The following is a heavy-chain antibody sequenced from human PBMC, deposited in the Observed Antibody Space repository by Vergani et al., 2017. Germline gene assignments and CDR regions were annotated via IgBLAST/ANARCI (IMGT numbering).Heavy chain of an antibody. D-gene: IGHD3-10*01. V-gene: IGHV1-3*04. CDR3: VTSGYGVTGGPYFDY. Sequence: QVQLVQSGAEVKKPGSSVKVSCKASGYTFTSYAMHWVRQAPGQRLEWMGWINTGNGNTKYSPKFQGRVPIAADESTSTAYMVLSRLRSEDTAVYYCVTSGYGVTGGPYFDYWGQGTPVTVSS. CDR1: GYTFTSYA. CDR2: INTGNGNT. J-gene: IGHJ4*02.